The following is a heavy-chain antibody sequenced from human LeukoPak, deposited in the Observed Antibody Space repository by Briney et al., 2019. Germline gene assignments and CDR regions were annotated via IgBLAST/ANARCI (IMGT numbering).Heavy chain of an antibody. CDR1: GGPLSGFY. CDR2: IHPTGIT. CDR3: ARRYYYNLGSFPFDF. V-gene: IGHV4-34*01. Sequence: PSETLSLTCAVYGGPLSGFYWGWIRQPPGKGLEWIGEIHPTGITNYTPSLKSRVTLSVDTSNNQFFLNLTSVTAADTAVYYCARRYYYNLGSFPFDFWGQGSLVTVSS. D-gene: IGHD3-10*01. J-gene: IGHJ4*02.